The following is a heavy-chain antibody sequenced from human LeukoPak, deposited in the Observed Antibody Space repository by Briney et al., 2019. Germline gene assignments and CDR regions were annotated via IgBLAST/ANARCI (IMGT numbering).Heavy chain of an antibody. CDR1: GGSISSYY. CDR2: IYYSGST. V-gene: IGHV4-59*01. CDR3: ARDRRMKIAVAGNDAFDI. D-gene: IGHD6-19*01. Sequence: SETLSLTCTVSGGSISSYYWSWIRQPPGKGLEWIGYIYYSGSTNYNPSLKSRVTISVDTSENQFSLKLSSVTAADTAVYYCARDRRMKIAVAGNDAFDIWGQGTMVTVSS. J-gene: IGHJ3*02.